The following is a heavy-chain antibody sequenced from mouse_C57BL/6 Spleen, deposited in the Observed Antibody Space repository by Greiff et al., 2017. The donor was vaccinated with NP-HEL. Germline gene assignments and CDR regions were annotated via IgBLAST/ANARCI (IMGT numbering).Heavy chain of an antibody. CDR3: ARFPAQAGAWFAY. D-gene: IGHD3-2*02. V-gene: IGHV1-81*01. CDR2: IYPRSGNT. J-gene: IGHJ3*01. Sequence: VKLQESGAELARPGASVKLSCKASGYTFTSYGISWVKQRTGQGLEWIGEIYPRSGNTYYNEKLKGKATLTADKSSSTAYMELRSLTSEASAVYFYARFPAQAGAWFAYWGQGTLVTVSA. CDR1: GYTFTSYG.